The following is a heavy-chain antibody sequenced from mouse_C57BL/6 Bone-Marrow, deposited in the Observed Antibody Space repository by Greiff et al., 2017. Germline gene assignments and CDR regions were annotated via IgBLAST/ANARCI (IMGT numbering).Heavy chain of an antibody. CDR2: ISGGGGNT. CDR3: SRQVTTVLATKYFHV. V-gene: IGHV5-9*01. D-gene: IGHD1-1*01. J-gene: IGHJ1*03. Sequence: EVQGVEPGGGLVKPGGSLKLSCAASGFTFSSYTMSWVRQTPEKRLQWVAAISGGGGNTYYPDSVKGRFTISRDNDKNILYLQMSSLRSEDTALYYCSRQVTTVLATKYFHVWGTGPTVTVSS. CDR1: GFTFSSYT.